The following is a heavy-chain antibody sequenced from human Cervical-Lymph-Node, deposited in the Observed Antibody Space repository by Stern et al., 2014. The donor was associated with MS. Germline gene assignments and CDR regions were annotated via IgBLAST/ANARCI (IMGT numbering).Heavy chain of an antibody. V-gene: IGHV3-23*04. J-gene: IGHJ5*02. CDR2: ISASGATT. CDR3: ARSHRTIS. Sequence: QLVQSGGDLVQPGGSLRLSCAASGYTFTSYAMTWVRQAPGKGLEWVSEISASGATTHYADSVKGRFTISRDNSKNTLYLQMHSLRAEDTAVYYCARSHRTISWGQGTLVSVSS. D-gene: IGHD1/OR15-1a*01. CDR1: GYTFTSYA.